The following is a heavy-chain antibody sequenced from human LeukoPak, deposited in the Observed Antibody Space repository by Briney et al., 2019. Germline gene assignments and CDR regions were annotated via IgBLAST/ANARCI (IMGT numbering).Heavy chain of an antibody. V-gene: IGHV3-30-3*01. D-gene: IGHD3-10*01. CDR3: ANGRYYYYGMDV. CDR2: ISGDGIHK. CDR1: KFTFSTYT. J-gene: IGHJ6*02. Sequence: GRSLRLSCAASKFTFSTYTMHWVRQDPGEGLEWLAVISGDGIHKYYADSVKGRFTISRDNSNNTLYLQLNSLRAADTAVYYCANGRYYYYGMDVWGQGTTVTVSS.